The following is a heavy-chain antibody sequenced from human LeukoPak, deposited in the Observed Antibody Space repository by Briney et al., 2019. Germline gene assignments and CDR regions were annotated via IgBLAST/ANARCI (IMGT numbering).Heavy chain of an antibody. CDR2: INHSGNT. CDR3: ARREPHGDYGGKIRYYYYMDV. D-gene: IGHD4-23*01. J-gene: IGHJ6*03. V-gene: IGHV4-34*01. CDR1: GGSFSGYY. Sequence: PSETLSLTCAVYGGSFSGYYRSWIRQPPGKGLEWSEEINHSGNTNSNPSLKSRVTMSVDTSKNQFSLKLSSLTAADTAMYYCARREPHGDYGGKIRYYYYMDVWGKGTTITISS.